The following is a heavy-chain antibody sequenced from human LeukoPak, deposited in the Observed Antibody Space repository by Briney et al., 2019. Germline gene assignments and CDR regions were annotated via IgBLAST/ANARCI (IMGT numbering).Heavy chain of an antibody. Sequence: PGGSLRLSCAASGFTFDDYAMHWVRQAPGKGLEWVSAISGSGGSTYYADSVKGRFTISRDNSKNTQYLQMNSLRAEDTAVYYCAKDPSWSGYFDYWGQGTLVTVSS. J-gene: IGHJ4*02. CDR2: ISGSGGST. V-gene: IGHV3-23*01. CDR3: AKDPSWSGYFDY. D-gene: IGHD6-13*01. CDR1: GFTFDDYA.